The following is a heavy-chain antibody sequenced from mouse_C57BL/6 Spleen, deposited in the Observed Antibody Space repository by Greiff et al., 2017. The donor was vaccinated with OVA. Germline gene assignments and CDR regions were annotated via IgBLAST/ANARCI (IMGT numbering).Heavy chain of an antibody. Sequence: EVQLQQPGPELVKPGASVKLSCKASGYTFTNYYMNWVKQSPGKSLEWIGDINPNNGGTSYNQKFKGKATLTVDKSSSTAYMELRSLTSEDSAVYYCARDGEGFAYWGKGTLVTVSA. CDR1: GYTFTNYY. J-gene: IGHJ3*01. V-gene: IGHV1-26*01. D-gene: IGHD2-3*01. CDR3: ARDGEGFAY. CDR2: INPNNGGT.